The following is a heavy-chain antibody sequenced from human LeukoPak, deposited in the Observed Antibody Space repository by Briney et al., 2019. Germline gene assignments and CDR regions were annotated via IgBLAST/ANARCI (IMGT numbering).Heavy chain of an antibody. V-gene: IGHV3-23*01. CDR2: ISGSGSTI. CDR1: GITFITSA. Sequence: GGSLRLSCAASGITFITSAMSWVRQAPGKGLEWVSAISGSGSTIYYADSVKGRFTISRDNAKNSLYLQMNSLRAEDTAVYYCARVLPRDGMDVWGQGTTDTVSS. CDR3: ARVLPRDGMDV. J-gene: IGHJ6*02.